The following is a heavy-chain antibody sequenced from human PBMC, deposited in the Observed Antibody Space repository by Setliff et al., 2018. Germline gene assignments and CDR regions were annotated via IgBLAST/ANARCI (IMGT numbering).Heavy chain of an antibody. J-gene: IGHJ4*02. D-gene: IGHD3-22*01. Sequence: ASVKVSCKTSGYSFISYYMYWVRQVPGQGLEWMGWINNYNFNTQYAQKFQGRVTVTTDTSTTTAYMELRSLRADDTAVYYCARINFYVSSGYYYAPELWGQGTTVTVSS. V-gene: IGHV1-18*04. CDR1: GYSFISYY. CDR3: ARINFYVSSGYYYAPEL. CDR2: INNYNFNT.